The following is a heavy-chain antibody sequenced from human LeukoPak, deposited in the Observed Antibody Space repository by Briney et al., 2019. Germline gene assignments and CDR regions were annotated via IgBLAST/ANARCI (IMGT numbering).Heavy chain of an antibody. D-gene: IGHD6-6*01. CDR2: IKQDGSEK. V-gene: IGHV3-7*01. Sequence: GGSLRFSCAASGFTFSSYWMSWVRQAPGKGLEWVANIKQDGSEKYYVDSVKGRFTISRDNAKNSLYLQMNSLRAEDTAVHYCASGPRSSDYYYYGMDVWGQGTTVTVSS. J-gene: IGHJ6*02. CDR3: ASGPRSSDYYYYGMDV. CDR1: GFTFSSYW.